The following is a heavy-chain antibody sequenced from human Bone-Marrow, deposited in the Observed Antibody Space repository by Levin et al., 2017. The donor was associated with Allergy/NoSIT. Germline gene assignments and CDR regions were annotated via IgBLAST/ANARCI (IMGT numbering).Heavy chain of an antibody. CDR1: GFTFSSYG. D-gene: IGHD1-7*01. CDR2: IWYDGSNK. Sequence: GGSLRLSCAASGFTFSSYGMHWVRQAPGKGLEWVAVIWYDGSNKYYADSVKGRFTISRDNSKNTLYLQMNSLRAEDTAVYYCARAYNWNLGWFDPWGQGTLVTVSS. CDR3: ARAYNWNLGWFDP. V-gene: IGHV3-33*01. J-gene: IGHJ5*02.